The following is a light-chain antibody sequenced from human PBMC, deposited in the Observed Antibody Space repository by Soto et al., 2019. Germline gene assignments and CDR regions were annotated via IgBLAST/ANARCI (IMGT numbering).Light chain of an antibody. CDR1: SSNIGSNT. Sequence: QAVVTQPTSASGTPGQRVTISCSGSSSNIGSNTVNWYQQLPGTAPKLLIYSNNQRPSGVPDRCSGSKSGTSASLAISGLQSEDEADYYCAAWDDSLNGVVFGGGTQLTVL. CDR2: SNN. V-gene: IGLV1-44*01. J-gene: IGLJ2*01. CDR3: AAWDDSLNGVV.